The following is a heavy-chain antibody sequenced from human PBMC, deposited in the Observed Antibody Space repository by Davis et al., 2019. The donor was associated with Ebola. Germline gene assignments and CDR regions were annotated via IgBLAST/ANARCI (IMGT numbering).Heavy chain of an antibody. CDR2: ITHSGST. J-gene: IGHJ3*02. CDR1: GGSFIGYY. V-gene: IGHV4-34*01. Sequence: MPSETLSLTCAVYGGSFIGYYWSWIRQPPGKGLEWIGEITHSGSTTYNPSLKSRVTISVDTSKNQFSLKLSSVTAADTAVYYCARGGYYDILTGYYDTFDIWGRGTRVTVSS. D-gene: IGHD3-9*01. CDR3: ARGGYYDILTGYYDTFDI.